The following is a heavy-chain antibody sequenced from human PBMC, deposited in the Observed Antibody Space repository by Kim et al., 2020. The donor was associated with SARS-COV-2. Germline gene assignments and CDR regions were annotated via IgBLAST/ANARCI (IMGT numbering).Heavy chain of an antibody. CDR1: GFGFDTHS. CDR3: SRGGYCSSTCCSFYYY. J-gene: IGHJ6*01. Sequence: GGSLRLSCAASGFGFDTHSMNWVRQAPGKGLEWVSSIGGTSNYIYYADSVKGRFTISRDNAKKSLFLQMNSLRAEDTAVYYCSRGGYCSSTCCSFYYY. CDR2: IGGTSNYI. V-gene: IGHV3-21*01. D-gene: IGHD2-2*01.